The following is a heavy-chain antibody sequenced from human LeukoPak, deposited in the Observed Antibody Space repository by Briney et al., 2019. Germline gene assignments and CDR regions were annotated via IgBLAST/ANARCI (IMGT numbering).Heavy chain of an antibody. V-gene: IGHV3-30-3*01. D-gene: IGHD4-17*01. CDR2: ISYDGSNK. J-gene: IGHJ4*02. CDR1: GFTFSSYA. CDR3: ARDSAYGDYFDSVRYFDY. Sequence: GGSLRLSCAASGFTFSSYAMHWVRQAPGKGLEWVAVISYDGSNKYYADSVKDRFTISRDNSKNTLYLQMNSLRAEDTAVYYCARDSAYGDYFDSVRYFDYWGQGTLVTVSS.